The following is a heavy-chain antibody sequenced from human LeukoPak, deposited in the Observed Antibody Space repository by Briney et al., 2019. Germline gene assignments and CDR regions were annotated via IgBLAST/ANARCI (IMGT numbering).Heavy chain of an antibody. D-gene: IGHD1/OR15-1a*01. Sequence: SETLSLTCTVSGGSISSYYWSWIRQPPGKGLEWIGYIYYSGSTNYNPSLKSRVTISVDTSKNQFSLKLSSVTAADTSVYYCARSLEQGYFDYWGRGTLVTVSS. CDR2: IYYSGST. CDR1: GGSISSYY. V-gene: IGHV4-59*12. J-gene: IGHJ4*02. CDR3: ARSLEQGYFDY.